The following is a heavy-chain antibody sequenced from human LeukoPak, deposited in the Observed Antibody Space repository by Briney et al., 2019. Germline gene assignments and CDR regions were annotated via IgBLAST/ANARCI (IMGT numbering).Heavy chain of an antibody. Sequence: SETLSLTCTVSGGSIGDYYWSWIRQAPGKGLEYIGHIYYSGSTNYNPSLKSRVTISVDTSKNQFSLKLSSVTAADTAVFYRARVSLFGSSGSYLFDYWGQGTLVTVSS. J-gene: IGHJ4*02. CDR3: ARVSLFGSSGSYLFDY. CDR2: IYYSGST. V-gene: IGHV4-59*01. CDR1: GGSIGDYY. D-gene: IGHD3-10*01.